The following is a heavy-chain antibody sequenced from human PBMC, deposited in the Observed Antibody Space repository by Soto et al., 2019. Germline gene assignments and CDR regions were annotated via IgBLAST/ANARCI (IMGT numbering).Heavy chain of an antibody. CDR2: INPNSGGT. CDR3: ARAGTATPLPHAYYYYYGMDV. J-gene: IGHJ6*02. V-gene: IGHV1-2*04. D-gene: IGHD2-15*01. Sequence: GASVKVSCKASGYTFTGYYMHWVRQAPGQGLEWMGWINPNSGGTNYAQKFQGWVTMTRDTSISTAYMELSRLRSDDTAVYYCARAGTATPLPHAYYYYYGMDVWGQGTTVTVSS. CDR1: GYTFTGYY.